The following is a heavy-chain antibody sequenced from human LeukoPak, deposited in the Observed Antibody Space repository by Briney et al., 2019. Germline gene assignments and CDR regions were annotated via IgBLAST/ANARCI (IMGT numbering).Heavy chain of an antibody. V-gene: IGHV3-9*01. J-gene: IGHJ6*02. CDR1: GFTFDDYA. CDR2: ISWNSGSI. D-gene: IGHD6-13*01. Sequence: GGSLRLSCAASGFTFDDYAMHWVRQAPGKGLEWVSGISWNSGSIGYADSVKGRFTISRDNAKNSLYLQMNSLRAEDTALYYCAKAKVAAAGTYSSYYYGMDVWGQGTTVTVSS. CDR3: AKAKVAAAGTYSSYYYGMDV.